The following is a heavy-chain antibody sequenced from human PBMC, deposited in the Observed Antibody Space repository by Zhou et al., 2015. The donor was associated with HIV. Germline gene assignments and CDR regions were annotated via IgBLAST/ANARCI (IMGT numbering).Heavy chain of an antibody. J-gene: IGHJ4*02. CDR3: ARDKDPRLWGVYRYTVDY. D-gene: IGHD3-16*02. V-gene: IGHV1-18*04. CDR1: GYTFTSYG. Sequence: QVQLVQSGTEVKKPGASVNVSCKASGYTFTSYGISWVRQAPGQGLEWMGWISPYNGNTNYAQKLQGRVTLTTDTSTGTVYVDLRNLRSDDTAVYYCARDKDPRLWGVYRYTVDYWGPGTLVTVSS. CDR2: ISPYNGNT.